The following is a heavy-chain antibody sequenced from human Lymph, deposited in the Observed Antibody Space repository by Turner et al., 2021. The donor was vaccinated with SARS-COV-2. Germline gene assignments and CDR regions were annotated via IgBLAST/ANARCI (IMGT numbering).Heavy chain of an antibody. J-gene: IGHJ4*02. D-gene: IGHD6-19*01. V-gene: IGHV3-30*18. CDR1: GFTCSRYY. CDR2: ISHDGSDK. Sequence: QVQLVESGGGVVQPGRTLRLSCPASGFTCSRYYMHWVRQAPGKGLEWVSVISHDGSDKYYADSVKVRFTISRDNSKNTLYLQMHSLRAEDTAVYYCAKDNAWYSSGWYARGLDYWGQGSLVTVSS. CDR3: AKDNAWYSSGWYARGLDY.